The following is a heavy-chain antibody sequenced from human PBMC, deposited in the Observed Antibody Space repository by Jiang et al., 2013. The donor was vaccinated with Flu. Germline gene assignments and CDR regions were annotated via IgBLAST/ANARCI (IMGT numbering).Heavy chain of an antibody. J-gene: IGHJ4*02. V-gene: IGHV3-48*04. CDR3: AIDIVVVPAATDY. D-gene: IGHD2-2*01. Sequence: VSYISSSSSTIYYADSVKGRFTISRDNAKNSLYLQMNSLRAEDTAVYYCAIDIVVVPAATDYWGQGTLVTVSS. CDR2: ISSSSSTI.